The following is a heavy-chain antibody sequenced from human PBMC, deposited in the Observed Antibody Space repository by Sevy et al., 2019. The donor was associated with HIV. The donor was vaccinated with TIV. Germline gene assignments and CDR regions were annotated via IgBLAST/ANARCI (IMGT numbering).Heavy chain of an antibody. V-gene: IGHV3-30*18. Sequence: GGSLRLSCAASGFTFSSYGMHWVRQAPGKGLEWVAVISYDGSNKYYADSMKGRFTISRDNSKNTLYLQMNSLRAEDTAVYYCAKVGGSSLRAVRYYYMDVWGKGTTVTVSS. CDR1: GFTFSSYG. CDR2: ISYDGSNK. J-gene: IGHJ6*03. D-gene: IGHD3-16*01. CDR3: AKVGGSSLRAVRYYYMDV.